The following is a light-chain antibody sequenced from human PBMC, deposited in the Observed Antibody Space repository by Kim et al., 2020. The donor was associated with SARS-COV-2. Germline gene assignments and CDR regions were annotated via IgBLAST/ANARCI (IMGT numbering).Light chain of an antibody. CDR3: QQYDVSPRT. Sequence: EIVLTQSPGTLSLSPGERATLSCRASHTITSNYLAWYQQKPGRAPRILIYGVSSRATGIPDRFSGSGSGTDFTLTISRLEPDDSAVYYCQQYDVSPRTFGQGTKVDIK. CDR1: HTITSNY. CDR2: GVS. J-gene: IGKJ1*01. V-gene: IGKV3-20*01.